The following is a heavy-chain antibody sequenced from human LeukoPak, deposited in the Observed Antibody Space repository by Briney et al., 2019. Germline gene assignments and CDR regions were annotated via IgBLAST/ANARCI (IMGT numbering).Heavy chain of an antibody. V-gene: IGHV3-23*01. CDR3: AKDVRRGSGCYFIDH. J-gene: IGHJ4*02. D-gene: IGHD6-19*01. Sequence: GESLRLSCAASGFTFSSYVMTWVRQAPGKGLEWVAIISGSGGSTYYSDSVKGLSTISRDNSKNTLYPQMSSLRAEDTAVYYCAKDVRRGSGCYFIDHWGQGTLVTVSS. CDR2: ISGSGGST. CDR1: GFTFSSYV.